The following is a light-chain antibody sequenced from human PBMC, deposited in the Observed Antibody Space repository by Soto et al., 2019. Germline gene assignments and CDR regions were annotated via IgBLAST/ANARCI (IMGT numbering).Light chain of an antibody. CDR1: QSVHTF. CDR3: QQRNSWPPTFT. V-gene: IGKV3-11*01. CDR2: GAS. J-gene: IGKJ5*01. Sequence: IVLTQSPDTLSLSPGEGASLSCRASQSVHTFLAWYQQKPGQAPRLLIYGASTRATGVPARFSGSGSGTDFTLTISSLEPEDFAVYYCQQRNSWPPTFTFGQGTRLEIK.